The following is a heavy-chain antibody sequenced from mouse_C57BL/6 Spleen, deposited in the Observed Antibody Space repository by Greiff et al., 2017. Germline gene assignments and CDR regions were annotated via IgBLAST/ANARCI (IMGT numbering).Heavy chain of an antibody. J-gene: IGHJ4*01. V-gene: IGHV1-82*01. CDR1: GYAFSSSW. CDR3: ARPRQRRLPSMDY. Sequence: VQLQQSGPELVKPGASVKISCKASGYAFSSSWMNWVKQRPGKGLEWIGRIYPGDGDTNYNGKFKGKATLTADKSSSTAYMQLCRLTSEDYAVYFCARPRQRRLPSMDYWGQGTSVTVSS. D-gene: IGHD3-2*02. CDR2: IYPGDGDT.